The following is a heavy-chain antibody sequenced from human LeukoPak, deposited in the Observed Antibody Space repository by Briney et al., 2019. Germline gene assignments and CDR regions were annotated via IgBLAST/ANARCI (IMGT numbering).Heavy chain of an antibody. D-gene: IGHD3-22*01. CDR3: ARDYYDSSGYLGY. J-gene: IGHJ4*02. CDR2: ISSSSSYV. V-gene: IGHV3-21*01. Sequence: KPGGSLRLSCAASGFTFSSYSMNWVRQAPGKGLEWVSSISSSSSYVYYADSVKGRFTISRDNAKNSLYLQMNSLRAEDTAVYYCARDYYDSSGYLGYWGQGTLVTVSP. CDR1: GFTFSSYS.